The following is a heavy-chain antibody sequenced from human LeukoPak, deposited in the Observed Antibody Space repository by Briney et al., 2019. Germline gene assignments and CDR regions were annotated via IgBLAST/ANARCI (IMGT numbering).Heavy chain of an antibody. J-gene: IGHJ4*02. CDR1: GGSISSSSYY. CDR2: IHYSGST. CDR3: ARFWWELLPPDY. V-gene: IGHV4-39*01. D-gene: IGHD1-26*01. Sequence: SETLSLTCTVSGGSISSSSYYWGWIRQPPGKGLEWIGSIHYSGSTYYNPSLKSRVTISVDTSKNQFSLKLSSVTAADTAVYYCARFWWELLPPDYWGQGTLVTVSS.